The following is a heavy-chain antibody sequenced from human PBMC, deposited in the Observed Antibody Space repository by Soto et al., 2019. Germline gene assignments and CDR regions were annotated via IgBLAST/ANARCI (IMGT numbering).Heavy chain of an antibody. J-gene: IGHJ6*02. D-gene: IGHD7-27*01. Sequence: QVQLLQSGAEVKKPGASVKVSCKASGYKFTTYGITWVRQAPGQGLEWLGGISTYNGNTDYAQNLQDRVTMTTETSTSTAYLEVRSLTSDDTAVYFCARGLGTNGLDVWGQGTMVTVSS. CDR1: GYKFTTYG. CDR2: ISTYNGNT. CDR3: ARGLGTNGLDV. V-gene: IGHV1-18*04.